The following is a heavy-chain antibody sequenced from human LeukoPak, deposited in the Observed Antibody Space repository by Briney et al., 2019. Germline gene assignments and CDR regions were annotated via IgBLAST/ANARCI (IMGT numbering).Heavy chain of an antibody. D-gene: IGHD3-10*02. V-gene: IGHV4-31*03. J-gene: IGHJ6*02. CDR2: IYYSGST. CDR1: GGSISSGGYY. Sequence: SETLSLTCTVSGGSISSGGYYWSWIRQHPGKGLEWIGYIYYSGSTYYNPSLKSRVTISVDTSKNQFSLKLSSVTAADTAVYYSARAHGRGGYYGMDVWGQGTTVTVSS. CDR3: ARAHGRGGYYGMDV.